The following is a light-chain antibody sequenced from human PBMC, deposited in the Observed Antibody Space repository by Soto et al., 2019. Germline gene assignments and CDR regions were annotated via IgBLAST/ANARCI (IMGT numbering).Light chain of an antibody. Sequence: DIQMTPSPSTLPASVGDRVTITCRASQSISDWLAWYQQTPGTAPKVLINHASSLQSGVPSRFSGSGSGTEFTLTISSLQPDDFATYYCQQYNSYSFGQGTKVDIK. CDR3: QQYNSYS. J-gene: IGKJ1*01. CDR2: HAS. CDR1: QSISDW. V-gene: IGKV1-5*01.